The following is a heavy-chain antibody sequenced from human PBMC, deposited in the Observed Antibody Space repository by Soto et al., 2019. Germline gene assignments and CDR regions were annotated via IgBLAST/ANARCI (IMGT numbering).Heavy chain of an antibody. Sequence: GGSLRLSCAASGFTFSSYAMSWVRQAPGKGLEWVSAISGSGGSTYYADSVKGRFTISRDNSKNTLYLQMNRLIAEDTAVYYCVRATYCSDSSGYTRCFDYWGQGTLVTVSS. J-gene: IGHJ4*02. D-gene: IGHD3-22*01. V-gene: IGHV3-23*01. CDR2: ISGSGGST. CDR3: VRATYCSDSSGYTRCFDY. CDR1: GFTFSSYA.